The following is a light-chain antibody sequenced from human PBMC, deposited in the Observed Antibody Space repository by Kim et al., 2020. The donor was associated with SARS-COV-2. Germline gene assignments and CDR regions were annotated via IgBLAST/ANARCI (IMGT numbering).Light chain of an antibody. J-gene: IGLJ3*02. Sequence: SSELTQDPAVSVALGQTVTISCQGDNLRPYYANWYQKKPGQAPVVVMYAKNKRPSGIPDRFSGSFSGDTSSLTITGAQAEDEAEYYCQSRDIDTHGWVFGGGTKVTVL. V-gene: IGLV3-19*01. CDR3: QSRDIDTHGWV. CDR1: NLRPYY. CDR2: AKN.